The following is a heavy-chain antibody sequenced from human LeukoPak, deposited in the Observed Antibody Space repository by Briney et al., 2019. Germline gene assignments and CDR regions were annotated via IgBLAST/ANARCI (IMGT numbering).Heavy chain of an antibody. V-gene: IGHV4-38-2*02. Sequence: PSETLSLTCTVSAYSISSGYYWGWIRQPPGKGLEWIASVYHSGSTYYNPSLKSRVTISVDTSKNQFSLKLSSVTAADTAVYYCARHRYYYDTSGYSVDSWGQGTLVAVSS. J-gene: IGHJ4*02. CDR1: AYSISSGYY. CDR3: ARHRYYYDTSGYSVDS. D-gene: IGHD3-22*01. CDR2: VYHSGST.